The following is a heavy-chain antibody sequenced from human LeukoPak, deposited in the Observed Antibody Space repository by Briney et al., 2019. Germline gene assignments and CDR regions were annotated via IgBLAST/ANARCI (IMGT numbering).Heavy chain of an antibody. CDR2: ISSSGSSI. D-gene: IGHD2-15*01. V-gene: IGHV3-48*03. Sequence: AGGSLRLSCAASGFTFSSYEMNWVRQPPGKGLEWVSYISSSGSSIYYADSVMGRFTISRDNAKNSLYLQMNSLRAEDSAVYYCARGQFSGGSCSIDYWGQATLVTVSS. CDR3: ARGQFSGGSCSIDY. J-gene: IGHJ4*02. CDR1: GFTFSSYE.